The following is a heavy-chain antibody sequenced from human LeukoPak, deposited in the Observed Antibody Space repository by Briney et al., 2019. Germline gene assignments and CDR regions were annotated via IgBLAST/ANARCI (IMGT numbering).Heavy chain of an antibody. CDR1: ADSLSSGGHY. J-gene: IGHJ4*02. Sequence: SQTLSLTCTVSADSLSSGGHYWAWIRQLPGKGLESIGFIHHSGSSRHNPSLKDRVAISVDASRKQFALRLSSVTAADTAIYYCARGGNRFGGFYFDYWGQGIQVIVSS. V-gene: IGHV4-31*03. D-gene: IGHD3-10*01. CDR2: IHHSGSS. CDR3: ARGGNRFGGFYFDY.